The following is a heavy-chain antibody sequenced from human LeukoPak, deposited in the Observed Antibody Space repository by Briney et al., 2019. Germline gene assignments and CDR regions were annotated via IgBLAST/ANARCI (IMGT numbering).Heavy chain of an antibody. D-gene: IGHD3-9*01. CDR1: SDSISSSSYY. J-gene: IGHJ6*03. V-gene: IGHV4-39*07. CDR3: ARGGSTLHSAGGHDIEFYYYYYMDV. CDR2: IYYSGST. Sequence: PSETLSLTCTVSSDSISSSSYYWGWIRQPPGKGLEWIGTIYYSGSTYYNPSLKSRVTISVDTSKNQFSLKLYSVTAADTAVYYCARGGSTLHSAGGHDIEFYYYYYMDVWGKGTTVTISS.